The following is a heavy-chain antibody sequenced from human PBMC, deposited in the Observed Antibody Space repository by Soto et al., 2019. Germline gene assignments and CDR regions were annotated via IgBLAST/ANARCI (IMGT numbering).Heavy chain of an antibody. D-gene: IGHD4-17*01. CDR1: GITATNGH. CDR3: ARDWNGDKYFDF. CDR2: IYSDDNT. J-gene: IGHJ4*02. Sequence: DVQLVKSGGGLIQPGGSLRLCCAASGITATNGHMSWVRQAPGKGLEWVSVIYSDDNTYYADSVKGRFTISRDTSKNTVYLQMNSLRAEDTAVYYCARDWNGDKYFDFWDQGSLVTVSS. V-gene: IGHV3-53*01.